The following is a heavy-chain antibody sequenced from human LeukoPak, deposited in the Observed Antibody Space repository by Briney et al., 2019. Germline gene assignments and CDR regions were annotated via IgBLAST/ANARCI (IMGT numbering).Heavy chain of an antibody. V-gene: IGHV4-59*08. Sequence: SETLSLTCTVSGGLISSYYWSWIRQPPGKGLEWIGYIYYSGSTNYNPSLKSRVTISVDTSKNQFSLKLTSVTAADTAVYYCASLDTTVTLFDYWGQGTLVTVSS. CDR2: IYYSGST. CDR1: GGLISSYY. D-gene: IGHD4-17*01. CDR3: ASLDTTVTLFDY. J-gene: IGHJ4*02.